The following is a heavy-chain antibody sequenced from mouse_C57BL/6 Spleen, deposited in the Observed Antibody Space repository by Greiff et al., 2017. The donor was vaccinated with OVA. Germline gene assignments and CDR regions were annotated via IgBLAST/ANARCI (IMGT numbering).Heavy chain of an antibody. V-gene: IGHV1-61*01. J-gene: IGHJ4*01. D-gene: IGHD2-12*01. CDR1: GYTFTSYW. CDR3: AGYSNDAMDY. CDR2: IYPSDSET. Sequence: QVQLQQPGAELVRPGSSVKLSCKASGYTFTSYWMDWVKQRPGQGLEWIGNIYPSDSETHYNQKFKDKATLTVDKSSSTAYMQLSSLTSEDSAVYYCAGYSNDAMDYWGQGTSVTVSS.